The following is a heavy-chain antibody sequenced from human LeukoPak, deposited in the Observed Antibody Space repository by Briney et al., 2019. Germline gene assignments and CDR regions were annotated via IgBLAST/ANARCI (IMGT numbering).Heavy chain of an antibody. CDR3: ARGYCSSTSCYFDY. CDR2: INWNGGST. D-gene: IGHD2-2*01. Sequence: EGPLRLSCAASGFTFDEYGMRWVPQAPGKGLEGVSGINWNGGSTGYADSVKGRFTISRDNAKNSLYLQMNSLRAEDTALYYCARGYCSSTSCYFDYWGQGTLVTVSS. CDR1: GFTFDEYG. J-gene: IGHJ4*02. V-gene: IGHV3-20*04.